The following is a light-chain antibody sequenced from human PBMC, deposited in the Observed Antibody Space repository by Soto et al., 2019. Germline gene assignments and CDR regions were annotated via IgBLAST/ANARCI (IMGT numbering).Light chain of an antibody. J-gene: IGLJ1*01. V-gene: IGLV2-14*01. CDR1: SSDVGVYNY. Sequence: QSALTQPASVSGSPGQSITISCTGTSSDVGVYNYVSWYQQHPGKAPKLMIYEVSNRPSGVSNRFSGSKSGNTASLTISGLQAEDEADYYCSSYTSSSTSYVFGTGTKLTVL. CDR3: SSYTSSSTSYV. CDR2: EVS.